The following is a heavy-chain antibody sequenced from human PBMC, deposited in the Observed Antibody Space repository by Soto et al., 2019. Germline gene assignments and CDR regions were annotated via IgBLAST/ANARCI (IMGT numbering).Heavy chain of an antibody. V-gene: IGHV3-30*02. CDR3: AKLPNCGGDCYFDY. J-gene: IGHJ4*02. D-gene: IGHD2-21*02. Sequence: QVQLVESGGGVVQPGGSLRLSCATSGFAFSSYGMHWVRQAPGKGLEWVAVVRFDAINKYYADSVKGRFTISRDNSKSMVYLQMNSLRPDDTAVYYCAKLPNCGGDCYFDYWGQGTLATVSS. CDR1: GFAFSSYG. CDR2: VRFDAINK.